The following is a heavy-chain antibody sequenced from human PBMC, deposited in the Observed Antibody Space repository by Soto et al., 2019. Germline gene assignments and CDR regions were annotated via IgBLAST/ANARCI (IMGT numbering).Heavy chain of an antibody. CDR2: ISSSGTSA. CDR3: ARDRGAVTGQYFDY. Sequence: QVQLEESGGGLVKPGGSLRLSCAASGFTFSAVYMSWIRQAPNKGLEYISYISSSGTSANYADSVKGRFTIHRDNAKNSLNLQMNSLRAEDTAVYYCARDRGAVTGQYFDYWGQGALVTVSS. D-gene: IGHD6-19*01. V-gene: IGHV3-11*05. CDR1: GFTFSAVY. J-gene: IGHJ4*02.